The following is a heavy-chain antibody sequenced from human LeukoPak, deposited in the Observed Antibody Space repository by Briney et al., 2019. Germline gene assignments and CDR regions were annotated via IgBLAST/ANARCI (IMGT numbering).Heavy chain of an antibody. V-gene: IGHV4-39*07. Sequence: PSETLSLTCTVSGGSISSSSYYWGWIRQPPGKGLQWIGSIHHSGSTYYNPSLKSRVTISVDTSKNQFSLKLSSVTAADTAVYYCARASSSGLVGGYYFDYWGQGTLVTVSS. CDR2: IHHSGST. CDR1: GGSISSSSYY. CDR3: ARASSSGLVGGYYFDY. J-gene: IGHJ4*02. D-gene: IGHD6-19*01.